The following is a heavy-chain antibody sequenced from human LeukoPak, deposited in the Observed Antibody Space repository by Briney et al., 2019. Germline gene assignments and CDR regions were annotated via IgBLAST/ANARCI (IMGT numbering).Heavy chain of an antibody. V-gene: IGHV3-21*01. J-gene: IGHJ3*02. D-gene: IGHD2-15*01. Sequence: PGGSLRLSCAASGFTFSSYSMNWVRQAPGKGLEWVSSISSSSSYIYYADPVKGRFTISRDNAKNSLYLQMNSLRAEDTAVYYCASVVVAATAGAFDIWGQGTMVTVSS. CDR1: GFTFSSYS. CDR2: ISSSSSYI. CDR3: ASVVVAATAGAFDI.